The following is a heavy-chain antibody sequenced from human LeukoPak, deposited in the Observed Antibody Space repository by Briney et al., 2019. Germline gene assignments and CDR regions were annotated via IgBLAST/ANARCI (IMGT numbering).Heavy chain of an antibody. D-gene: IGHD1-7*01. CDR3: ARAGSFWHYVY. J-gene: IGHJ4*02. Sequence: GGSLRLSCAASGFTFSGFWTSWVRQTPGKGLEWVANIKQDGSEKYYVDSVKGRFTISRDNAKNSLSLQMNGLRVEDTAVYYCARAGSFWHYVYWGQGTLVTVSS. CDR2: IKQDGSEK. CDR1: GFTFSGFW. V-gene: IGHV3-7*01.